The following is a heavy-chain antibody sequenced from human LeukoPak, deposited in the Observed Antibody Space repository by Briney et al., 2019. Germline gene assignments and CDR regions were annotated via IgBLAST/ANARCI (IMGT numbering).Heavy chain of an antibody. J-gene: IGHJ4*02. V-gene: IGHV4-39*01. Sequence: SETLSLTCSVSGDSVSRSDSYWDWIRQPPGKGLEWIGTIYYSGRTYYSPSLKSRVTISVDTSKNQFSLKLSSVTAADTAVYYCARGGWLVLVYWGQGTLVTVSS. CDR2: IYYSGRT. CDR3: ARGGWLVLVY. D-gene: IGHD6-19*01. CDR1: GDSVSRSDSY.